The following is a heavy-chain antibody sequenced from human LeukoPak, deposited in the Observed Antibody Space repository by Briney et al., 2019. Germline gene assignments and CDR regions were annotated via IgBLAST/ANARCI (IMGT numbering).Heavy chain of an antibody. D-gene: IGHD3-10*01. V-gene: IGHV1-18*01. CDR3: ARDGSGTWLDP. Sequence: ASVKVSCKASGYTFASYGISWVRQAPGQGLEWMGWINAHNGNINHAQKFQGRVTMTTDTSTSTAYMELRSLRSDDTAVYYCARDGSGTWLDPWGQGTLVTVSS. J-gene: IGHJ5*02. CDR1: GYTFASYG. CDR2: INAHNGNI.